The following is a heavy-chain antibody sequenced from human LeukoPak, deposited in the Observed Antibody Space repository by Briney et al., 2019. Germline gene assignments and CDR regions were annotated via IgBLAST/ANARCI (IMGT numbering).Heavy chain of an antibody. CDR2: ISGSGGST. Sequence: TGGSLRLSCAASGFTFSSYAMSWVRQAPGKGLEWVSAISGSGGSTYYADSVKGRFTISRDNSKNTLYLQMNSLRAEDTAVYYCAKEGGSSGWYPKGYFDYWGQGTLVTVSS. D-gene: IGHD6-19*01. V-gene: IGHV3-23*01. CDR3: AKEGGSSGWYPKGYFDY. CDR1: GFTFSSYA. J-gene: IGHJ4*02.